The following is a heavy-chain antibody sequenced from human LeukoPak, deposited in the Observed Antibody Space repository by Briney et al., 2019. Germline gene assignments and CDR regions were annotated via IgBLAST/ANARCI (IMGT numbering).Heavy chain of an antibody. CDR1: GDSINNYY. Sequence: PSETLSLTCSVSGDSINNYYWTWVRQPPGKGLEWIGYIYYSGSTNYNPSLKSRLTISVDTSKTQFSLKLTSVTAADTAVYYCARLGPGGHGEFDYWGQGTLVTVSS. J-gene: IGHJ4*02. D-gene: IGHD3-10*01. CDR2: IYYSGST. V-gene: IGHV4-59*01. CDR3: ARLGPGGHGEFDY.